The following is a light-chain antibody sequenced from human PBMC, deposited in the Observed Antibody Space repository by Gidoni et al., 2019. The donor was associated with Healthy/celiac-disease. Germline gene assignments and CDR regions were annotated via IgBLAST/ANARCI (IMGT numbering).Light chain of an antibody. CDR1: QSLLHSNGYNY. CDR3: MQALQTPPYT. CDR2: LGS. J-gene: IGKJ2*01. Sequence: DIVMTQSPLSLPVTPGEPASISCRSSQSLLHSNGYNYLDWYLQKPGQSPQLLIYLGSNRASGVPDRVSGSGSGTDFTLKISRVEAEDVGVYYCMQALQTPPYTFGQGTKLEIK. V-gene: IGKV2-28*01.